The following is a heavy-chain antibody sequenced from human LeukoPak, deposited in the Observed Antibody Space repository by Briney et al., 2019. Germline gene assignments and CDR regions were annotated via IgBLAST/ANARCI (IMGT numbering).Heavy chain of an antibody. D-gene: IGHD6-19*01. CDR2: ISSNSRYI. V-gene: IGHV3-21*01. J-gene: IGHJ4*02. Sequence: PGGSLRLSCAASGLTFSSYNMNWVRQAPGKGLEWVSSISSNSRYIYYADSVKGRFTISRDNAKNSQYLQMNSLRAEDTAVYYCARGAGNVRFDYWGQGTLVTVSS. CDR1: GLTFSSYN. CDR3: ARGAGNVRFDY.